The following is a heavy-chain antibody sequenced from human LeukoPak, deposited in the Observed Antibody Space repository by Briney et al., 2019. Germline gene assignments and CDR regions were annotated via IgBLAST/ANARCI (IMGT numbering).Heavy chain of an antibody. D-gene: IGHD2-2*02. CDR3: ARDREVYCSSTSCYTDYYYYGMDV. CDR2: IIPIFGIA. J-gene: IGHJ6*02. Sequence: SVKISCKASGGTFSSYAISWVRQAPGQGLEWMGRIIPIFGIANYAQKFQGRVTITADKSTSTAYMELRSLRSEDTAVYYCARDREVYCSSTSCYTDYYYYGMDVWGQGTTVTVSS. CDR1: GGTFSSYA. V-gene: IGHV1-69*04.